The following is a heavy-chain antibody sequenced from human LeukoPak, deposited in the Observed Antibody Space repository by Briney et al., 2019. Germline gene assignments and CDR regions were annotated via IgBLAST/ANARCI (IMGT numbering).Heavy chain of an antibody. CDR2: INPSGDST. CDR1: GYTFTSYY. CDR3: ARSYYDSSGYYYFLY. D-gene: IGHD3-22*01. V-gene: IGHV1-46*01. Sequence: ASVKVSCKASGYTFTSYYMHWVRQAPGQGLEWMGIINPSGDSTSYAQKFQGRVTMTRDTSTSTVYMELSSLRSEDTAVYYCARSYYDSSGYYYFLYWGQGTLVTVSS. J-gene: IGHJ4*02.